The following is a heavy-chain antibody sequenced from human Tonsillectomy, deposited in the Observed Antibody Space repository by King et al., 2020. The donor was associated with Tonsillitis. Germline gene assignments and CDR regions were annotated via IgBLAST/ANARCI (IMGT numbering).Heavy chain of an antibody. Sequence: QLVQSGGGVVQPGRSLTITCVASAFGFRDYGMHWVRQSPVKGLEWVSFISYDGDLKYYADSVKGRFTVSRDNSRNILSLEMNSLRLEDTALYYCARDPEGAGWAAQCHNSSHYMDIWGQGTAVTVSS. CDR2: ISYDGDLK. V-gene: IGHV3-30*03. D-gene: IGHD3-10*01. J-gene: IGHJ6*02. CDR3: ARDPEGAGWAAQCHNSSHYMDI. CDR1: AFGFRDYG.